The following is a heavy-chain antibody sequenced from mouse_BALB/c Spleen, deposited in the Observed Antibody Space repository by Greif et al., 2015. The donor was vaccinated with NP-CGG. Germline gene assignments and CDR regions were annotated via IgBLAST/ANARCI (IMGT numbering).Heavy chain of an antibody. CDR1: GFTFSSYA. Sequence: EVQLVESGGGLVKPGGSLRLSCAASGFTFSSYAMSWARQTPEKRLEWVASISSGGSTYYPDSVKGRFTISRDNARNILYLQMSSLRSEDTALYYCARDLLWGQGTLVTVSA. CDR3: ARDLL. V-gene: IGHV5-6-5*01. CDR2: ISSGGST. J-gene: IGHJ3*01. D-gene: IGHD2-1*01.